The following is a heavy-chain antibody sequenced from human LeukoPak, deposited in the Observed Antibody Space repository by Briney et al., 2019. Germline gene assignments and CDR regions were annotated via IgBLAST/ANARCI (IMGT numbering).Heavy chain of an antibody. D-gene: IGHD3-22*01. CDR1: GFTFSSYG. CDR3: ARHPHYSDSSGYYSFLHY. Sequence: GRSLRLSCAASGFTFSSYGMHWVRQAPGKGLEWVTAIEYDGSKKFYEDSVKGRFTISRDNSKNTVYLQMNSLRAEDTAVYYCARHPHYSDSSGYYSFLHYWGQGTLVTVSS. V-gene: IGHV3-33*05. CDR2: IEYDGSKK. J-gene: IGHJ4*02.